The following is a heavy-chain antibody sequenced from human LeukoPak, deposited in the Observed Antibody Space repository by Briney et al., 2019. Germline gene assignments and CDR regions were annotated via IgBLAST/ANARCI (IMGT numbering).Heavy chain of an antibody. D-gene: IGHD1-26*01. CDR1: GFAFNYFG. J-gene: IGHJ4*02. V-gene: IGHV3-30*03. Sequence: SGGSLRLSCAASGFAFNYFGMNWVRQAPGKGLEWAAFISYDGSKKYYADSVKGRFTISRDNSNNTLYLLMNSLRPEDMAVYYCARDLGGIVILWGQGTLVTVSS. CDR2: ISYDGSKK. CDR3: ARDLGGIVIL.